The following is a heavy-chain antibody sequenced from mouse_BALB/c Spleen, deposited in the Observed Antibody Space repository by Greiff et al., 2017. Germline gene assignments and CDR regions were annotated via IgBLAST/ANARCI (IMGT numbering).Heavy chain of an antibody. V-gene: IGHV5-17*02. CDR3: ARDWDVTFAY. CDR2: ISSGSSTI. Sequence: EVKVVESGGGLVQPGGSRKLSCAASGFTFSSFGMHWVRQAPEKGLEWVAYISSGSSTIYYADTVKGRFTISRDNPKNTLFLQMTSLRSEDTAMYYCARDWDVTFAYWGQGTLVTVSA. J-gene: IGHJ3*01. D-gene: IGHD4-1*01. CDR1: GFTFSSFG.